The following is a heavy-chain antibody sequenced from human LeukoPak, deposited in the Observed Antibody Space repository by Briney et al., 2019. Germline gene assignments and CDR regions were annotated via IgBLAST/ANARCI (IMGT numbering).Heavy chain of an antibody. V-gene: IGHV4-59*01. CDR1: GGSISSYY. Sequence: PSGTLSLTCAVSGGSISSYYWSWIRQPPGKGLEWIGYIYYSGSTNYNPSLKSRVTISVDTSKNQFSLKLSSVTAADTAVYYCARLYSYGAFDIWGQGTMVTVSS. D-gene: IGHD5-18*01. J-gene: IGHJ3*02. CDR3: ARLYSYGAFDI. CDR2: IYYSGST.